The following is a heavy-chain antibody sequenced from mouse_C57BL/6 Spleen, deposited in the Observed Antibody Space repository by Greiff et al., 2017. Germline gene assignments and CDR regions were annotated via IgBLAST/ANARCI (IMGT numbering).Heavy chain of an antibody. CDR3: ASYGNWYFDV. D-gene: IGHD2-1*01. CDR2: ISGGGGNT. Sequence: EVKVVESGGGLVKPGGSLKLSCAASGFTFSSYTMSWVRQTPEKRLEWVATISGGGGNTYYPDSVKGRFTISRDNAKNTLYLQMSGLRAEDTALYYCASYGNWYFDVWGTGTTVTVSS. V-gene: IGHV5-9*01. J-gene: IGHJ1*03. CDR1: GFTFSSYT.